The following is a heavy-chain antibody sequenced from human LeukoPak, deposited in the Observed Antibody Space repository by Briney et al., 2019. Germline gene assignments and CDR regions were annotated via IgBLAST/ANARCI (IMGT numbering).Heavy chain of an antibody. CDR2: INPNSGGT. CDR1: KYTFTGYY. V-gene: IGHV1-2*02. J-gene: IGHJ4*02. D-gene: IGHD3-22*01. CDR3: AKERNSGYYRYYFDY. Sequence: ASVKVSCKASKYTFTGYYMHWVRQAPGQGLEWMGWINPNSGGTNYAQKFQGRVTMTRDTSTSTVYMELSSLRSEDTAVYYCAKERNSGYYRYYFDYWGQGTLVTVSS.